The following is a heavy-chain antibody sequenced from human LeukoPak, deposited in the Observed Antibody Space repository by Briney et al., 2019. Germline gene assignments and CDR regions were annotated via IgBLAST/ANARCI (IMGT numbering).Heavy chain of an antibody. CDR1: GFTFSSYW. CDR3: ARDRHGDTGDWSFDL. Sequence: QPGGSLRLSCAASGFTFSSYWMSWVRQAPGKGLERVANINQDGSEKYYVDSVKGRFTISRDNGRSSLFLQMNSLRVEDTAVYYCARDRHGDTGDWSFDLWGRGTLVTVSS. J-gene: IGHJ2*01. V-gene: IGHV3-7*01. CDR2: INQDGSEK. D-gene: IGHD4-17*01.